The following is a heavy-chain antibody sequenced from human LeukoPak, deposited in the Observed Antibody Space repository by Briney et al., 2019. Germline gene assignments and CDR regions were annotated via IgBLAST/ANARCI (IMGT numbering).Heavy chain of an antibody. Sequence: GGSLRLSCAASGFTFSSYGMHWVRQAPGKGLEWVAFIRYDGSNKYYADSVKGRFTISRDNSKNTLYLQVNSLRAEDTAVYYCAKEAYSSGWYWLDYWGQGTLVTVSS. V-gene: IGHV3-30*02. CDR1: GFTFSSYG. J-gene: IGHJ4*02. CDR2: IRYDGSNK. CDR3: AKEAYSSGWYWLDY. D-gene: IGHD6-19*01.